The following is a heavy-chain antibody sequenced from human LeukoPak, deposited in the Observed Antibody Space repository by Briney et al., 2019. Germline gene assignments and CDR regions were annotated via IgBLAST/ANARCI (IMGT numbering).Heavy chain of an antibody. CDR1: GYTFTSNY. V-gene: IGHV1-46*01. Sequence: ASVKVSCKASGYTFTSNYIHWVRQAPGQGLEWMGMIYPRDGSTSYAQKFQGRVTMTRDTSTSTVYMELSSLRSEDTAVYYCARDPLGALSSSSVPVHYYYGMDVWGQGTTVTVSS. CDR3: ARDPLGALSSSSVPVHYYYGMDV. CDR2: IYPRDGST. J-gene: IGHJ6*02. D-gene: IGHD6-6*01.